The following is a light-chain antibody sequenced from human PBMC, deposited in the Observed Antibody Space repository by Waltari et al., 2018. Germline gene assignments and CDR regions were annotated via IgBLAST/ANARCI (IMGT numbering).Light chain of an antibody. Sequence: QPVLTQPPSASGTPGQRVTISCSGSSSNIGSNVVNWYQQVPGTTPKLLIYRNDQRPSGVPDRFSGSKSGTSASLAISGLRPEDEAEYYCASWDDSLNGRWEFGGGTKVTVL. CDR2: RND. V-gene: IGLV1-44*01. CDR3: ASWDDSLNGRWE. CDR1: SSNIGSNV. J-gene: IGLJ3*02.